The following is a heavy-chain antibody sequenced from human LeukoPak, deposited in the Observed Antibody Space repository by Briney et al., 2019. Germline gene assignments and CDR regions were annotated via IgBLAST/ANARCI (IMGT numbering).Heavy chain of an antibody. J-gene: IGHJ4*02. CDR2: IYYSGST. D-gene: IGHD3-22*01. Sequence: PSETLSLTCTVSGGSISSGGYYWSWIRQHPGKGLEWIGYIYYSGSTYYNPSLKSRVTISVDTSKNQFSLNLNSVTASDTAVYYCARQKILDDNYDSSGYYVDQWGQGSLVTVSS. CDR1: GGSISSGGYY. CDR3: ARQKILDDNYDSSGYYVDQ. V-gene: IGHV4-31*03.